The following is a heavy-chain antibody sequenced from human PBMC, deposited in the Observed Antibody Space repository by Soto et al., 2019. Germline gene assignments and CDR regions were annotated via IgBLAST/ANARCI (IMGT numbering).Heavy chain of an antibody. CDR1: A. CDR2: IIPIFGTA. D-gene: IGHD5-12*01. V-gene: IGHV1-69*05. J-gene: IGHJ6*03. Sequence: ARSWVRQAPGQGLEWMGGIIPIFGTANYAQKFQGRVTMSIDTSKSQFSLQLRSLTAAGTAGYYYAIHRGYDVMDF. CDR3: AIHRGYDVMDF.